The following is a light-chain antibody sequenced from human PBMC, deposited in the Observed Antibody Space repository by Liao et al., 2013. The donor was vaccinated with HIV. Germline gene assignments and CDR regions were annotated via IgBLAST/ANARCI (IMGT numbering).Light chain of an antibody. J-gene: IGLJ3*02. CDR3: QLWDGSRAHVL. Sequence: SYELTQPPSVSVSLGQMARITCSGEALPKKYAYWYQQKPGQAPVLVIYKDSERPSGIPARFSGSNSANTATLTISRVETGDEADYYCQLWDGSRAHVLFGGGTKL. V-gene: IGLV3-16*01. CDR1: ALPKKY. CDR2: KDS.